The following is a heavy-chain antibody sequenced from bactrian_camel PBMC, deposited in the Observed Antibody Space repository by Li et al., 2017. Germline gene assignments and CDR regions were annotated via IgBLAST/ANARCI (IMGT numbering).Heavy chain of an antibody. CDR3: AADRVKWVCGRFKTDFPD. J-gene: IGHJ6*01. CDR1: EVAYRYC. Sequence: HVQLVESGGGSVQAGGSLRVSCERAEVAYRYCMAWFRQAPGKEREGVAVIDIDGRTRYADSVKGRFAISEDNAKNTLYLQMNSLKPEDTAMYYCAADRVKWVCGRFKTDFPDWGQGTQVTVS. D-gene: IGHD2*01. V-gene: IGHV3S55*01. CDR2: IDIDGRT.